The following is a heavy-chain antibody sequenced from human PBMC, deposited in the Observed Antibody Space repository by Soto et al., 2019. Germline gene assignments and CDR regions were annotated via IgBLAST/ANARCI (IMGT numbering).Heavy chain of an antibody. D-gene: IGHD6-13*01. J-gene: IGHJ4*02. V-gene: IGHV3-30-3*01. CDR3: ARGASVEQLVHY. CDR2: ISYDGSNK. Sequence: GGSLRLSCAASGFTFSSYAMHWVRQAPGKGLEWVAVISYDGSNKYYADSVKGRFTISRDNSKNTLYLQMNSLRAEDTAVYYCARGASVEQLVHYWGQGTLVTVSS. CDR1: GFTFSSYA.